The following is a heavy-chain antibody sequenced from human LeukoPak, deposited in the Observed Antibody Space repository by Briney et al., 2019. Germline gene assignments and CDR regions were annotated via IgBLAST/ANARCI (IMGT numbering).Heavy chain of an antibody. CDR2: ISYDGSNK. CDR1: GFTFSSYA. CDR3: ARANYYYDSSGYYYPLDY. Sequence: GGSLRLSCAASGFTFSSYAMHWVRQAPGKGLEWVAVISYDGSNKYYADSVKGRFTISRDNSKNTLYLQMNSLRAGDTAVYYCARANYYYDSSGYYYPLDYWGQGTLVTVSS. V-gene: IGHV3-30*01. D-gene: IGHD3-22*01. J-gene: IGHJ4*02.